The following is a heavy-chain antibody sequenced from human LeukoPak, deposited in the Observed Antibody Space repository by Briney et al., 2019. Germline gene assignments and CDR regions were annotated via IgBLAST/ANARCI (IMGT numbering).Heavy chain of an antibody. CDR2: INHSGST. Sequence: ADTLSLTCAVYGVTFSGYYWSWIRQPPGKGREWIGEINHSGSTNYNPSLKSRVNISVETSKNQSSLKLSSVTAADTAVYYCARSGNMGLYRWGQGTLVTVSS. J-gene: IGHJ5*02. CDR3: ARSGNMGLYR. D-gene: IGHD2/OR15-2a*01. CDR1: GVTFSGYY. V-gene: IGHV4-34*01.